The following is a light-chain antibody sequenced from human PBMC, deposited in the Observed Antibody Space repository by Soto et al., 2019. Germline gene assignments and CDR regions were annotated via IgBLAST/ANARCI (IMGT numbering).Light chain of an antibody. CDR2: GAS. CDR1: QSVSNSY. Sequence: EIVLTQSPGTLSLYPGERATLSCRASQSVSNSYLAWYQQKPGQAPRLLIYGASSRDTSIPDRFSGSGAGTNFTLTLSRLEPEDFSEYYCQKYGSSTLTSGQGTKVEIK. V-gene: IGKV3-20*01. CDR3: QKYGSSTLT. J-gene: IGKJ2*01.